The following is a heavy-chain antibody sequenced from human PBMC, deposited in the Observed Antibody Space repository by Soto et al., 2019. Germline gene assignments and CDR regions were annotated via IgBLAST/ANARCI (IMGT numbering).Heavy chain of an antibody. CDR2: IWYDGSNK. Sequence: GESLKISCAASGFTFSSYGMHWVRQAPGKGLEWVAVIWYDGSNKYYADSVKGRFTISRDNSKNTLYLQMNSLRAEDTAVYYCARGSLITIFGVVINDYYGMDVWGQGTTVTVSS. CDR1: GFTFSSYG. CDR3: ARGSLITIFGVVINDYYGMDV. V-gene: IGHV3-33*01. D-gene: IGHD3-3*01. J-gene: IGHJ6*02.